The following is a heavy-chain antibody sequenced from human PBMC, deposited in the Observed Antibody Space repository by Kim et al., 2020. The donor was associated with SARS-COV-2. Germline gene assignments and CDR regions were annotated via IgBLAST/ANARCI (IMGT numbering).Heavy chain of an antibody. V-gene: IGHV3-23*01. D-gene: IGHD2-2*01. CDR1: GFTFSSYA. J-gene: IGHJ3*02. Sequence: GGSLRLSCAASGFTFSSYAMSWVRQAPGKGLEWVSAISGSGGSTYYADSVKGRFTISRDNSKNTLYLQMNSLRAEDTAVYYCAKELIIVEVDDHVVEPANKIGDAFDIWGQGTMVTVSS. CDR3: AKELIIVEVDDHVVEPANKIGDAFDI. CDR2: ISGSGGST.